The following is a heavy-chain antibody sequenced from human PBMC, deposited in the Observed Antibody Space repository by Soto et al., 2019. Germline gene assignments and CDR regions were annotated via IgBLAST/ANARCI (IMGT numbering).Heavy chain of an antibody. CDR3: AKDHSYSSGWYGPRGDAFDI. V-gene: IGHV3-23*01. J-gene: IGHJ3*02. Sequence: GGSLRLSCAASGFTFSSYAMSWVRQAPGKGLEWVSAISGSGGSTYYADSVKGRFTISRDNSKNTLCLQMNSLRAEDTAVYYCAKDHSYSSGWYGPRGDAFDIWGQGTMVTVSS. D-gene: IGHD6-19*01. CDR2: ISGSGGST. CDR1: GFTFSSYA.